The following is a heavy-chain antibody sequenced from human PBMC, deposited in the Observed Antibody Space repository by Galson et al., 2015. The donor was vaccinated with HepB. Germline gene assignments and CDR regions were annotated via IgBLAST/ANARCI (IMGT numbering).Heavy chain of an antibody. CDR1: GYTFTRFY. Sequence: SVKVSCKASGYTFTRFYMHWVRQAPGQGLEWMGILNPSGGSTSYAQKFQGRVTMTRDTSANILYMELSRLRSEDTAVYYCARGMITFGGVINPGGDAFDIWGQGTIVTVSS. CDR2: LNPSGGST. V-gene: IGHV1-46*01. D-gene: IGHD3-16*02. J-gene: IGHJ3*02. CDR3: ARGMITFGGVINPGGDAFDI.